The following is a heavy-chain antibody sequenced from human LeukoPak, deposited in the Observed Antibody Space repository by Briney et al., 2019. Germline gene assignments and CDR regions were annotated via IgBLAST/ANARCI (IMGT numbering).Heavy chain of an antibody. Sequence: PGGSLRLSCAASGFTFSSYSMNWVRQAPGKGLEWVSSISSSSSYIYYADSVKGRFTISRDNAKNSLYLQMNSLRAEDTAVYYCAKAFFNYYGSGSPNWFDPWGQGTLVTVSS. CDR1: GFTFSSYS. J-gene: IGHJ5*02. CDR2: ISSSSSYI. V-gene: IGHV3-21*01. D-gene: IGHD3-10*01. CDR3: AKAFFNYYGSGSPNWFDP.